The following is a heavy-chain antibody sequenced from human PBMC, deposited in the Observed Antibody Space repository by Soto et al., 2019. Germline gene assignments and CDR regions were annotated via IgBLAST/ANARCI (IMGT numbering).Heavy chain of an antibody. Sequence: QVQLVESGGGVVQPGRSLRLSCAASGFTFSSYAMHWVRQAPGKGREWVAVISYDGSNKYYADSVKGRFTISRDNSKNTLYLQMNSLRAEDTAVYYCARLSEKTTTYYYYGMDVWGQGTTVTVSS. D-gene: IGHD1-1*01. CDR2: ISYDGSNK. CDR1: GFTFSSYA. CDR3: ARLSEKTTTYYYYGMDV. J-gene: IGHJ6*02. V-gene: IGHV3-30-3*01.